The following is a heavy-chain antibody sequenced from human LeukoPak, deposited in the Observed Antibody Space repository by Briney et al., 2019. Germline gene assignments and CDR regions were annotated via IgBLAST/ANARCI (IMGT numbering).Heavy chain of an antibody. CDR3: ARERALEVPGLYYFDY. D-gene: IGHD3-10*01. Sequence: GGSLRLSCAASGITFRGFWMHWVRQAPGKGLEWVANIKQDGSEKYYVDSVKGRFTISRDNAKNSLYLQMNSLRAADTAVYYCARERALEVPGLYYFDYWGQGTLVTVSS. J-gene: IGHJ4*02. V-gene: IGHV3-7*03. CDR1: GITFRGFW. CDR2: IKQDGSEK.